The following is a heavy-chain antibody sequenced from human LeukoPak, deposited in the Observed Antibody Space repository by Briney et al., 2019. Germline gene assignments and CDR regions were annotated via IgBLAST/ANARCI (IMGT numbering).Heavy chain of an antibody. V-gene: IGHV3-66*01. CDR1: GFTVSSNY. Sequence: GGSLRLSCAASGFTVSSNYMSWVRQAPGKGLEWVSVIYSGGSTYYADSVKGRFTISRDNSKNTLYLQMNSLRAEDTAVYYCARDLRSYDFWSGYRPYYFDYWGQGTLVTVSS. CDR2: IYSGGST. J-gene: IGHJ4*02. CDR3: ARDLRSYDFWSGYRPYYFDY. D-gene: IGHD3-3*01.